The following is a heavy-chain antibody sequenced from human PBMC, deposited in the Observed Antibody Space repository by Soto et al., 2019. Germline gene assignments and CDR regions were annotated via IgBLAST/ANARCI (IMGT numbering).Heavy chain of an antibody. D-gene: IGHD3-9*01. CDR1: GFTFSSYA. CDR2: ISGSGGST. V-gene: IGHV3-23*01. Sequence: GGSPRLSCAASGFTFSSYAMSWVRQAPGKGLEWVSAISGSGGSTYYADSVKGRFTISRDNSKNTLYLQMNSLRAEDTAVYYCAKDKDDILTLYAFDIWGQGTMVTVSS. J-gene: IGHJ3*02. CDR3: AKDKDDILTLYAFDI.